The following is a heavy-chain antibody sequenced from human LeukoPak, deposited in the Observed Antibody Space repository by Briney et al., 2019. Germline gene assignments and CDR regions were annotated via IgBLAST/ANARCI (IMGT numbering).Heavy chain of an antibody. D-gene: IGHD3-3*01. Sequence: GGSLRLSCAASGFTFSSYAMSWVRQAPGKGLEWVSAISGSGSSTYYADSVKGRFTISRDNSKNTLYLQMNSLRAEDTAVYYCAKDLPYYDFWSGYSAFDYWGQGTLVTVSS. CDR3: AKDLPYYDFWSGYSAFDY. CDR2: ISGSGSST. J-gene: IGHJ4*02. CDR1: GFTFSSYA. V-gene: IGHV3-23*01.